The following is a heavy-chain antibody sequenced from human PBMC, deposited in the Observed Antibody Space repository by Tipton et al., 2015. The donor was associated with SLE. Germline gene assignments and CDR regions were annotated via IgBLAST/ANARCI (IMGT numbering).Heavy chain of an antibody. CDR1: GGSFSGYY. V-gene: IGHV4-34*01. D-gene: IGHD3-10*01. Sequence: LRLSCAVYGGSFSGYYWSWIRQPPGKGLEWIGEINHSGSTNYNPSLKSRVTISVDTSKNQFSLKLSAVTAADTAVYYCARGGGWVLWFFVLWGEGPLVTVLS. CDR2: INHSGST. J-gene: IGHJ4*02. CDR3: ARGGGWVLWFFVL.